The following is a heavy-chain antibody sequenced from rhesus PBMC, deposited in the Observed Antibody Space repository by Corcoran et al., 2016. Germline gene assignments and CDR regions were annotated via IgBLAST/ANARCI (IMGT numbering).Heavy chain of an antibody. V-gene: IGHV4-99*02. CDR1: GYSISSTYY. CDR2: ISGSSGNT. J-gene: IGHJ4*01. CDR3: ARDIDSSSH. D-gene: IGHD6-19*01. Sequence: QVQLQESGPGLVKPSETLSLTCAVSGYSISSTYYWGWIRQPPGKELEYIGYISGSSGNTYSNPSLKSRVTISKDASKNQFSLKRSSVTAADTAVYYCARDIDSSSHWGQGVLVTVSS.